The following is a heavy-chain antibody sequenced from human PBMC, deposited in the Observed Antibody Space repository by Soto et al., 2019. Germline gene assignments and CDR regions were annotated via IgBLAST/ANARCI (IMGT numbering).Heavy chain of an antibody. CDR2: IYPGDSDT. CDR1: GYRFTSYW. Sequence: GESLKISCKGSGYRFTSYWIGWVRQMPGKGLEWMGIIYPGDSDTRYSPSFQGQVTISADKSISTAYLQWSSLKASDTAMYYCARPSDYSYGSFDYWGQGTLVTVSS. D-gene: IGHD5-18*01. V-gene: IGHV5-51*01. J-gene: IGHJ4*02. CDR3: ARPSDYSYGSFDY.